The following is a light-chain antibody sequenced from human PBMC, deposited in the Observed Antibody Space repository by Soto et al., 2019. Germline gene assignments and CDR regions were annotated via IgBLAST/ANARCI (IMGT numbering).Light chain of an antibody. CDR2: GAS. V-gene: IGKV3-20*01. CDR1: QSVASNC. Sequence: EIVLTQSPGTLSLSPGEGATLSCRASQSVASNCLAWYQQKPGQAPRLLIYGASSRATGIPDRFSGSGSGTDFTLTISRLEPEDFAVYSCQQYGTSPQTFGQGTKVEIK. J-gene: IGKJ1*01. CDR3: QQYGTSPQT.